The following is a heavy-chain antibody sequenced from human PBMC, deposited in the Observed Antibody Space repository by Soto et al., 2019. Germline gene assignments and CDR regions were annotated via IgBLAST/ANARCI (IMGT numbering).Heavy chain of an antibody. J-gene: IGHJ4*02. CDR2: ISDAGERT. CDR1: GFTFSNYA. Sequence: EVQLLESGGGLAQPGGSLRLSCAATGFTFSNYAMTWVRRAAGKGLGWVSAISDAGERTNYADSVRGRFTVSRDNSKNTLYLQMNTLRAEDTAVYYCAKDYSSVWSRGIDFWGQGTLVTVSS. CDR3: AKDYSSVWSRGIDF. D-gene: IGHD6-19*01. V-gene: IGHV3-23*01.